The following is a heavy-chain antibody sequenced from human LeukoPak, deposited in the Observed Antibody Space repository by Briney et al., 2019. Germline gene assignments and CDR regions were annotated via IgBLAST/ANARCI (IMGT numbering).Heavy chain of an antibody. CDR3: ASANYYDSRGYYYSDY. D-gene: IGHD3-22*01. V-gene: IGHV4-30-4*01. CDR1: GGSISSGDYY. J-gene: IGHJ4*02. CDR2: IYYSGST. Sequence: SQTLSLTCTVSGGSISSGDYYWSWIRQPPGKGLEWIGYIYYSGSTYYNPSLKSRVTISVDTSKNQFSLKLSSVTAADTAVYYCASANYYDSRGYYYSDYWGQGTLVTVSS.